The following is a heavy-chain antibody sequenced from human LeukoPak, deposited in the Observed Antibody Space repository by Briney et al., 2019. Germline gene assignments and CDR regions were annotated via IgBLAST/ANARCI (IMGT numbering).Heavy chain of an antibody. CDR2: IYPGDSDT. CDR3: ARRDATKGDAFDT. V-gene: IGHV5-51*01. J-gene: IGHJ3*02. CDR1: GYSFTTYW. D-gene: IGHD2-15*01. Sequence: GESLKISCKGAGYSFTTYWIGWVRQMPGKGLEWMGIIYPGDSDTRYSPSFQGQVSISADKSITTAYLQWTSLKASDTAMYYCARRDATKGDAFDTWGQGTMVTVS.